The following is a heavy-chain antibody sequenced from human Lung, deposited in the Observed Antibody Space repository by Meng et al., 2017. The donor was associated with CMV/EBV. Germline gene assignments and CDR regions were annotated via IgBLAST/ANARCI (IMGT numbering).Heavy chain of an antibody. CDR1: GASISNQY. CDR3: ARTDLKELGRRSGWFPDYYYHGMDV. Sequence: GSLRLXCSVSGASISNQYWSWIRQPPGKGLEWIGIIYYTGDTNYSPSLKSRVTMSVDTSRNQFSLSLRSVTPADTAVYYCARTDLKELGRRSGWFPDYYYHGMDVWGQGTTVTVSS. D-gene: IGHD6-19*01. J-gene: IGHJ6*01. CDR2: IYYTGDT. V-gene: IGHV4-59*11.